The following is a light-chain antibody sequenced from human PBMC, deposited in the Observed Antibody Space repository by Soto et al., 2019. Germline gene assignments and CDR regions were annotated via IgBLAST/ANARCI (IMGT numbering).Light chain of an antibody. V-gene: IGLV3-21*01. Sequence: YELTQSPSVSVAPGQTATITCGGNNIGSKSVNWYQQKAGQAPVLVMSYDSDRPSGIPERFSGSNSGNTATLTLSRVESGDEADYYCQVWDTRNDHHVFGSGTKLTVL. CDR3: QVWDTRNDHHV. CDR1: NIGSKS. CDR2: YDS. J-gene: IGLJ1*01.